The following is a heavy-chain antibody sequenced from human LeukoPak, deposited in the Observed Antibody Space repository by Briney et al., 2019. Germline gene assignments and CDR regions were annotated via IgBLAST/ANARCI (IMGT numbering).Heavy chain of an antibody. Sequence: SQTLSLTCTVSGGSISSGGYYWSWIRQPPGKGLEWIGYIYYSGSTNYNPSLKSRVTISVDTSKNQFSLKLSSVTAADTAVYYCVRGRSGWYAYQFDYWGQGTLVTVSS. J-gene: IGHJ4*02. D-gene: IGHD6-19*01. CDR2: IYYSGST. V-gene: IGHV4-61*08. CDR3: VRGRSGWYAYQFDY. CDR1: GGSISSGGYY.